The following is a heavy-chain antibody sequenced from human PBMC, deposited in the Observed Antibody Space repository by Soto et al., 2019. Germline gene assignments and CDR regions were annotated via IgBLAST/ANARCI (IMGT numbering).Heavy chain of an antibody. Sequence: TLSLTCTVSGGSISSGDYYWSWIRQPPGKGLEWIGYIYYSGSTYYNPSLKSRVTISVDTSKNQFSLKLSSVTAADTAVYYCARERPEGRRLDPWGQETLVTVSS. J-gene: IGHJ5*02. CDR2: IYYSGST. CDR1: GGSISSGDYY. CDR3: ARERPEGRRLDP. V-gene: IGHV4-30-4*01.